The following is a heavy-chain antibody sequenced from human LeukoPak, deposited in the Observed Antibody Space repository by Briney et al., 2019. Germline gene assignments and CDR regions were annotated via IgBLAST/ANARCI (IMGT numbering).Heavy chain of an antibody. CDR2: IRYDGSNK. J-gene: IGHJ4*02. Sequence: QSGGSLRLSCAASGFTFSSYGMHWVRQAPGKGLEWVAFIRYDGSNKYYADSVKGRFTISRDNSKNTLYLQMNSLRAEGTAVYYCAKDQRIAAPGTAFDYWGQGTLVTVSS. CDR1: GFTFSSYG. V-gene: IGHV3-30*02. D-gene: IGHD6-13*01. CDR3: AKDQRIAAPGTAFDY.